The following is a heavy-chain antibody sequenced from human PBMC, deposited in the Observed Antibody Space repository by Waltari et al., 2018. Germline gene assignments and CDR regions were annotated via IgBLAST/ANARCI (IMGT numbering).Heavy chain of an antibody. CDR1: GSTFSRYA. V-gene: IGHV3-23*01. D-gene: IGHD6-19*01. CDR2: IRGSGGNT. CDR3: TKRAESNGWTGWIFDY. Sequence: EVQLLESGGGLVQPGGSLRLSCAASGSTFSRYAMSWVRQAPGKGLEVVSAIRGSGGNTYYADAVKGRFTISRDNSKNTLYLQMNSLRAEDTAVYYCTKRAESNGWTGWIFDYWGQGTLVTVSS. J-gene: IGHJ4*02.